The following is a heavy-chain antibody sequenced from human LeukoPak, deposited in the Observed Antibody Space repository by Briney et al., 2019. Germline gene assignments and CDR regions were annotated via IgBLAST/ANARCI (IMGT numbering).Heavy chain of an antibody. Sequence: SETLSLTCAVYGGSFSGYYWSWIRQPPGKGLEWIGEINHGGSTNYNPSLKSRVTISVDTSKNQFSLKLSSVTAADTAVYYCARAGTDGYSHFDYWGQGTLVTVSS. J-gene: IGHJ4*02. CDR2: INHGGST. D-gene: IGHD3-22*01. CDR1: GGSFSGYY. V-gene: IGHV4-34*01. CDR3: ARAGTDGYSHFDY.